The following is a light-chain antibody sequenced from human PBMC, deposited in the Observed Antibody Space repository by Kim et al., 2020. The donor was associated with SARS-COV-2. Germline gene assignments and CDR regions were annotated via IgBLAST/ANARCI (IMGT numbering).Light chain of an antibody. CDR2: GAS. J-gene: IGKJ1*01. Sequence: EIVLTQSPGTLSLSPGERATLSCRASQSVSSSYLAWYQQKPGQAPRLLIYGASNRATGIPDRFSGSGSGTDFTLTISRLEPEDFAVYYCQQYGSSPGRTLGQGTKVDIK. CDR3: QQYGSSPGRT. CDR1: QSVSSSY. V-gene: IGKV3-20*01.